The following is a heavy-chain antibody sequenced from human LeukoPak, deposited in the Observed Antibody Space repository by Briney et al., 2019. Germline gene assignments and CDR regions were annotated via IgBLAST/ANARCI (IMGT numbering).Heavy chain of an antibody. CDR1: GGSISSGDYY. CDR3: AREVLYSSSGKDY. J-gene: IGHJ4*02. D-gene: IGHD6-6*01. V-gene: IGHV4-30-4*08. CDR2: IYYSGST. Sequence: SQTLSLTCTVSGGSISSGDYYWSWIRQPPGKGLEWIGYIYYSGSTYYNPSLMSRVTISVDTSKNQFSLKLSSVTAADTAVYYCAREVLYSSSGKDYWGQGTLVTVSS.